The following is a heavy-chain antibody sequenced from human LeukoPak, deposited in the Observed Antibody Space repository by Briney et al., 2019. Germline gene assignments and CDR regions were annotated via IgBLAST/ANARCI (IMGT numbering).Heavy chain of an antibody. V-gene: IGHV1-2*02. CDR3: VRDQKWLALADYMDV. CDR1: GYTFTGYY. J-gene: IGHJ6*03. Sequence: GASVKVSCKASGYTFTGYYMHWVRQAPGQGLEWMGWINPNSGGTNYAQKFQGRVTMTRDTSISTAYMELSGLRSDDTALYYCVRDQKWLALADYMDVWGKGTTVTVSS. CDR2: INPNSGGT. D-gene: IGHD6-19*01.